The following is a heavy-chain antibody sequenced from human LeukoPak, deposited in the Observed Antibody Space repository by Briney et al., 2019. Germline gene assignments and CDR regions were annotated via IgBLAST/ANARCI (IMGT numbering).Heavy chain of an antibody. Sequence: GGSLRLSCVASELIFSDFCMNWVRHSRGKGLEWVATIKKDGSEKYYVDSVKGRFTISRDNAENTLYLHMNSLRAEDTAVYYCTRVGQSYSSSGQALDHWGQGTLVTVSS. V-gene: IGHV3-7*01. CDR3: TRVGQSYSSSGQALDH. J-gene: IGHJ4*02. CDR2: IKKDGSEK. D-gene: IGHD3-22*01. CDR1: ELIFSDFC.